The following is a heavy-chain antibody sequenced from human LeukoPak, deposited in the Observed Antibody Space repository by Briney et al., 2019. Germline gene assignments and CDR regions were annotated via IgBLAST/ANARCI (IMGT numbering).Heavy chain of an antibody. J-gene: IGHJ4*02. D-gene: IGHD6-19*01. CDR2: INTSGNT. V-gene: IGHV4-4*07. CDR1: GGSISGKY. Sequence: SETLSLTCIVSGGSISGKYWSWIRQPAGKGLEWIGRINTSGNTNYNPSLKSRVTMSADTSKNQFPLELTSVTAADTAVYYCASPRSSSGWDGDFDYWGQGTLVTVSS. CDR3: ASPRSSSGWDGDFDY.